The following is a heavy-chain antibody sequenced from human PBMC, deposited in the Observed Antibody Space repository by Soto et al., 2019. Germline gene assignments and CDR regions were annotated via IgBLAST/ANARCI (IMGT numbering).Heavy chain of an antibody. CDR1: GDTFSFYT. CDR3: AASYGSGYRAFDY. CDR2: INPIVSMS. Sequence: QVQLVQSGTEVKKPGSSVKVSCKASGDTFSFYTINWVRQAPGLGLEWVGRINPIVSMSNYAQKFQGRVSMTADKSTRTAYMALRILRSDDTAMYFCAASYGSGYRAFDYWGQGALVIVSS. J-gene: IGHJ4*02. D-gene: IGHD3-10*01. V-gene: IGHV1-69*02.